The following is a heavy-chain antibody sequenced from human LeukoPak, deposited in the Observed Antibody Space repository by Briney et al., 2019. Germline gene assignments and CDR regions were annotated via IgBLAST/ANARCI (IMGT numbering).Heavy chain of an antibody. Sequence: ASVKVSCKASGGTFSSYAISWVRQAPGQGLEWMGGIIPIFGTANYAQKFQGRVRITADESTSTAYMELSSLRSEDTAVYYCASDYYDSSGYHYWGQGTLVTVSS. D-gene: IGHD3-22*01. CDR2: IIPIFGTA. CDR1: GGTFSSYA. J-gene: IGHJ4*02. CDR3: ASDYYDSSGYHY. V-gene: IGHV1-69*01.